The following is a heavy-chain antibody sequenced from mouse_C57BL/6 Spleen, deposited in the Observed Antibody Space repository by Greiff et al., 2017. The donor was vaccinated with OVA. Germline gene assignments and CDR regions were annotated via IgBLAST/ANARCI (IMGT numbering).Heavy chain of an antibody. CDR2: INPSTGGT. Sequence: EVQGVESGPELVKPGASVKISCKASGYSFTGYYMNWVKQSPEKSLEWIGEINPSTGGTTYNQKFKAKATLTVDKSSSTAYMQLKSLTSEDSAVYYCATTVKDYYAMDYWGQGTSVTVSS. V-gene: IGHV1-42*01. J-gene: IGHJ4*01. CDR3: ATTVKDYYAMDY. CDR1: GYSFTGYY. D-gene: IGHD1-1*01.